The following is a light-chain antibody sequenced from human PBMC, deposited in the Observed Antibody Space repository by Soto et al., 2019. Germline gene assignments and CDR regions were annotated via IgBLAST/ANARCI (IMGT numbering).Light chain of an antibody. CDR2: ATS. CDR3: QQYSDWPLT. V-gene: IGKV3-15*01. J-gene: IGKJ4*01. CDR1: QSVGNN. Sequence: EIVVTQSPATLSVSPGERATLSCRASQSVGNNLAWYQQKPGQAPRLLIFATSTRATGVPARFSGSGSGTEFTLTISSLQSEDFAVYYCQQYSDWPLTFGGGTKVEIE.